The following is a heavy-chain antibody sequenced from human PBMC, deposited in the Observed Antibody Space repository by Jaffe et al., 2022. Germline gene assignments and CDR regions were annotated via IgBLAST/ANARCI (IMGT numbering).Heavy chain of an antibody. D-gene: IGHD6-19*01. Sequence: EVQLVESGGGLVQPGGSRRLSCAASGFTFRNHWMLWVRQAPGKGLVWVARIDSDGTTTTYADSVKGRFTVSRDNAKKTLFLQMNNLRADDTAVYYCARDSVSARGWNLNSWGQGTLVTVSS. J-gene: IGHJ4*02. CDR1: GFTFRNHW. CDR3: ARDSVSARGWNLNS. V-gene: IGHV3-74*03. CDR2: IDSDGTTT.